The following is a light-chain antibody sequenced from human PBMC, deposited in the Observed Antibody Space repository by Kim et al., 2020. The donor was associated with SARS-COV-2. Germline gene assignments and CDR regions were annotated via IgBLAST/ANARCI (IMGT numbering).Light chain of an antibody. CDR1: SSGIGAYNY. CDR3: NSYTSSRTLI. CDR2: DVS. V-gene: IGLV2-14*03. J-gene: IGLJ2*01. Sequence: QSALTQPASVSGSPGQSITISCTGTSSGIGAYNYVSWYQQHPDKAPKLMIYDVSNRPSGVSSRFSGSKSGNTASLTISGLQAEDEADYYCNSYTSSRTLIFGGGTKLTVL.